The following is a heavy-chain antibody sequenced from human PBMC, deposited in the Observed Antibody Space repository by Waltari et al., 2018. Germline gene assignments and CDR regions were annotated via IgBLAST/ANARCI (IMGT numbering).Heavy chain of an antibody. D-gene: IGHD6-6*01. CDR2: IYYSGST. J-gene: IGHJ4*02. CDR3: ARSSIAGLFDY. Sequence: QVQLQEPGPGLVKPSETLSLTCTVSGVAISSCYWSWIRQPPGKGLEWIGYIYYSGSTNYNPSLKSRVTISVDTSKNQFSLKLSSVTAADTAVYYCARSSIAGLFDYWGQGTLVTVSS. CDR1: GVAISSCY. V-gene: IGHV4-59*01.